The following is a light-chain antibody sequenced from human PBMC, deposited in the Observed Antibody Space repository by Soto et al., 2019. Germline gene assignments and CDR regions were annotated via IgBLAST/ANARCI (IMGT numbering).Light chain of an antibody. CDR3: QQYNDWPRT. J-gene: IGKJ1*01. Sequence: EIVMTQSPATLSVSPGERATLSCRASQGVSSNLAWYQQKPGQAPRLLIYGASTRATGIPARFSGSGSETEFTLTISRLQSEDFAVYYCQQYNDWPRTFGQGTKVEI. CDR1: QGVSSN. CDR2: GAS. V-gene: IGKV3-15*01.